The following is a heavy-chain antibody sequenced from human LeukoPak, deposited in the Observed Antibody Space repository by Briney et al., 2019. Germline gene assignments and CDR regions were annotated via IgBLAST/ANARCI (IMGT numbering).Heavy chain of an antibody. J-gene: IGHJ4*02. D-gene: IGHD3-3*01. Sequence: GGSLRLSCAASGFTFSSYSMNWLRQAPGKGLEWVSSISRSSSYIYYADSVKGRFTISRDNAKNSLYLQMNSLRAEDTAVYYCAGEIGPDFGVDIPSPSFDYWGQGTLVTVSS. V-gene: IGHV3-21*01. CDR2: ISRSSSYI. CDR1: GFTFSSYS. CDR3: AGEIGPDFGVDIPSPSFDY.